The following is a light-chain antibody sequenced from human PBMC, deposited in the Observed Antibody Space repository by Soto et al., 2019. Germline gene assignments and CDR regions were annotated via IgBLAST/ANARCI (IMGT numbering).Light chain of an antibody. V-gene: IGLV2-14*01. J-gene: IGLJ1*01. CDR2: GVT. CDR1: SSDVGGYNY. Sequence: QSALTQPASVSGSPGQSITISCTGTSSDVGGYNYVSWYQQHPGIAPKLLIYGVTNRPSGDSPRFSGSKSGNTASLTISGLQAEDEADYHCSSYTSASTLLYLFGTGTKLTVL. CDR3: SSYTSASTLLYL.